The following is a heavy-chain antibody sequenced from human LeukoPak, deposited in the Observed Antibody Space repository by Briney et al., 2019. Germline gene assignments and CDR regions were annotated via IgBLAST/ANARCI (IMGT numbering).Heavy chain of an antibody. CDR3: ALGDWNHRYYFDY. V-gene: IGHV1-69*01. CDR2: IIPIFGTA. Sequence: SVKVSCKASGGTFSSYAISWVRQAPGQGLEWMGGIIPIFGTANYAQKFQGRVTITADEPTSTAYMELSSLRSEDTAVYYCALGDWNHRYYFDYWGQGTLVTVSS. D-gene: IGHD1-1*01. J-gene: IGHJ4*02. CDR1: GGTFSSYA.